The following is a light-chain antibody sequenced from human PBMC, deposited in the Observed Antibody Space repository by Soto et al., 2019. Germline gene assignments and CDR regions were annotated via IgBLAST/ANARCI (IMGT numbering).Light chain of an antibody. CDR2: DAS. J-gene: IGKJ4*01. CDR3: QKCGSAPFT. Sequence: EIVMTQSPATLSVSPGERATLSCRASQSIGSTLAWYQQKPGQTPRLLIYDASTRATGIPARFSGIGSGTEFTLTISSLQPEDVATYYCQKCGSAPFTFGGGTKVDIK. CDR1: QSIGST. V-gene: IGKV3-15*01.